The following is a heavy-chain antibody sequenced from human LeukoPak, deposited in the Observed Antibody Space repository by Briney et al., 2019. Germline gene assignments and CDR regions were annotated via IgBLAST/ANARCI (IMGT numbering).Heavy chain of an antibody. D-gene: IGHD3-10*01. CDR1: GYTFTNYA. Sequence: ASVKVSCKASGYTFTNYAMNWVRHAPGQGLEWMGWINTNTGNPTYAQGFTGRFVFSLDTSVSTAYLQISSLKAEDAAVYYCARRSMVQHLDVWGKGTTVTVSS. J-gene: IGHJ6*04. V-gene: IGHV7-4-1*02. CDR2: INTNTGNP. CDR3: ARRSMVQHLDV.